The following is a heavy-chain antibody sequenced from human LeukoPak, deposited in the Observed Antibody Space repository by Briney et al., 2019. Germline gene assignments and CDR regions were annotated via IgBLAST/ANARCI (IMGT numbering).Heavy chain of an antibody. CDR3: ARGFTIFGVVNDAFDI. D-gene: IGHD3-3*01. V-gene: IGHV3-74*01. Sequence: GGSLRLSCAASGFTFSNYWIHWVRQAPGKGLVWVSRINSDGSSTSYADSAKGRFTISRDNAKNTLYLQMNSLRAEDTAVYYCARGFTIFGVVNDAFDIWGQGTMVTVSS. J-gene: IGHJ3*02. CDR2: INSDGSST. CDR1: GFTFSNYW.